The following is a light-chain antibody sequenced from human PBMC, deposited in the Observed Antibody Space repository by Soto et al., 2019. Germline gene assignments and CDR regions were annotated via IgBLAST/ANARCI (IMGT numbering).Light chain of an antibody. J-gene: IGKJ5*01. CDR3: QQYDSSPST. Sequence: EIVLTQSPGTLSLSPGERATLSCRAGQNIHTNLAWYQQKPGQAPRLLFYGASTGATGLPARFSGSGSGTEFTLTISSLEAEDCAVYYCQQYDSSPSTFGQGTRLEIK. CDR2: GAS. V-gene: IGKV3-15*01. CDR1: QNIHTN.